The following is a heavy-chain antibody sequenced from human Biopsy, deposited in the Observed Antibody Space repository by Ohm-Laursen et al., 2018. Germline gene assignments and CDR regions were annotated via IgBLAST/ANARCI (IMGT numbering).Heavy chain of an antibody. J-gene: IGHJ1*01. D-gene: IGHD3-9*01. V-gene: IGHV1-69*06. CDR3: ATKLTGYFHH. Sequence: SSVKVSCKSPGGTFSNYGVNWVRQAPGQGLEWLGGNIPILGTGNYAQKFQDRVTVAADTSTSTATMELRSLRSDDTAVYYCATKLTGYFHHWGQGTLVSVSS. CDR1: GGTFSNYG. CDR2: NIPILGTG.